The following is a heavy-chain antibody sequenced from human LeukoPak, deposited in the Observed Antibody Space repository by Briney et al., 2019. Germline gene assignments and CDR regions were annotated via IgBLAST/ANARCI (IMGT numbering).Heavy chain of an antibody. Sequence: SETLSLTCTVSGGSISGYYWSWIRQPPGKGLEWIGYIFYSGSTNYNPSLKSRVTISVDTSKNQFSLELSSVTAADTAVYYCARGEWDLLFDYWGQGTLVTVSS. J-gene: IGHJ4*02. D-gene: IGHD1-26*01. V-gene: IGHV4-59*01. CDR3: ARGEWDLLFDY. CDR1: GGSISGYY. CDR2: IFYSGST.